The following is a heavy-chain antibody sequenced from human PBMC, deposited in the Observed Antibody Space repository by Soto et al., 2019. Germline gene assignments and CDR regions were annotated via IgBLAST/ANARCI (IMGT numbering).Heavy chain of an antibody. CDR3: ASDAGSGSYSYYYFDH. V-gene: IGHV4-59*01. CDR1: GGSTNSYY. D-gene: IGHD3-10*01. Sequence: SETLSLTCTVSGGSTNSYYWSWIREPPGKGLEWIGYIYYSGITNYSPSLKSRVTISVDTSMNQFSLHLSSVTAADTAVYYCASDAGSGSYSYYYFDHRGQGTLVTVSS. CDR2: IYYSGIT. J-gene: IGHJ4*02.